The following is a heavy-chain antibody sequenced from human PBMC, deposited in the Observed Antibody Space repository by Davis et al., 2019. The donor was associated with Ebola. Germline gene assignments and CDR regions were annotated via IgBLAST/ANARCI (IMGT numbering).Heavy chain of an antibody. Sequence: MPGGSLRLSCTVSGGSISSYYWSWIRQPPGKGLEWIGYIYHSGSTYYNPSLKSRVTISVDTSKNQFSLKLSSVTAADTAVYYCARGRYSSSWYCDYWGQGTLVTVSS. D-gene: IGHD6-13*01. V-gene: IGHV4-59*01. CDR2: IYHSGST. CDR3: ARGRYSSSWYCDY. J-gene: IGHJ4*02. CDR1: GGSISSYY.